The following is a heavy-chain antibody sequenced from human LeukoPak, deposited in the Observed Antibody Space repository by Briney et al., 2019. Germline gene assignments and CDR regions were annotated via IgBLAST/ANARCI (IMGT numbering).Heavy chain of an antibody. Sequence: PSETLSLTCAVYGGSLSGYYWSWIRQPPGKGLEWIGEINHSGSTNYNPSLKSRVTISVDTSKNQFSLKLSSVTAADTAVYYCAGESSAKRPDFYYWGQGSLVTVSS. J-gene: IGHJ4*02. CDR2: INHSGST. CDR3: AGESSAKRPDFYY. D-gene: IGHD6-25*01. V-gene: IGHV4-34*01. CDR1: GGSLSGYY.